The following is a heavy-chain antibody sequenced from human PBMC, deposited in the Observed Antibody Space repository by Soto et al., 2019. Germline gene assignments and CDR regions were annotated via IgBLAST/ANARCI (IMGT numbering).Heavy chain of an antibody. CDR1: GFPISTSL. V-gene: IGHV3-74*01. D-gene: IGHD3-10*01. Sequence: GGSRRLSSSASGFPISTSLMHWIRQVPGKGLEWVSRINSDASHTYYADSVKGRFTISRDNLSPDDTAVYYCGRGRSGQLVVFYWRQGNPVNVS. J-gene: IGHJ4*02. CDR2: INSDASHT. CDR3: Y.